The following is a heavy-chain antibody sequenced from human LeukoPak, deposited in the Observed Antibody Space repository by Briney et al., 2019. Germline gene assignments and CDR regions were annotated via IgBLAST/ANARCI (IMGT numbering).Heavy chain of an antibody. CDR2: ISGSGSNT. Sequence: PGGSLRLSCAASGFNFSNYAMSWVRQAPGKGLEWVSLISGSGSNTKYADSVKSRFTISRDNPKNTLYLQMDSLRAEDTAVYYCAKASEKRLQVRPYDYWGQGTLVTVSS. CDR3: AKASEKRLQVRPYDY. J-gene: IGHJ4*02. D-gene: IGHD5-24*01. CDR1: GFNFSNYA. V-gene: IGHV3-23*01.